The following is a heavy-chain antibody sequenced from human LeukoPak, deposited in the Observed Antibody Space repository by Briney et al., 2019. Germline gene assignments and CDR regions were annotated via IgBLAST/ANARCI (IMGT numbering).Heavy chain of an antibody. CDR1: GLTFSNCW. V-gene: IGHV3-7*03. CDR3: AKDAERDFWSGYYGYYMDV. J-gene: IGHJ6*03. D-gene: IGHD3-3*01. Sequence: GGSLRLSCTATGLTFSNCWMSWVRQAPGKGLEWVANIKQDGSEKYYVDSVKGRFTISRDNSKNTLYLQMNSLRAEDTAVYYCAKDAERDFWSGYYGYYMDVWGKGTTVTVSS. CDR2: IKQDGSEK.